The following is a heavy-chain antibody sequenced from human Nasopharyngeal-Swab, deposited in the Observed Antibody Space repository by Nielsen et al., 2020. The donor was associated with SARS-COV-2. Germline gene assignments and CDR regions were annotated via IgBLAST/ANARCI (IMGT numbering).Heavy chain of an antibody. CDR1: GFIFSASA. V-gene: IGHV3-73*01. J-gene: IGHJ4*01. Sequence: GESLKISCAASGFIFSASAIHWVRQASGKGLEWVGRIGDKDHNYATTYGASVQGRFTISRDDSKNTAFLQMDSLKTEDTALHYCTTDFYFDYWGHGTLVTVSS. CDR3: TTDFYFDY. CDR2: IGDKDHNYAT.